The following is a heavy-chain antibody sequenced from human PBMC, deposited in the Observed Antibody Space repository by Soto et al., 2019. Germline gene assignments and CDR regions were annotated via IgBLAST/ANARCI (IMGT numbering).Heavy chain of an antibody. V-gene: IGHV4-31*03. CDR2: IYYSGST. CDR3: ARGRRDYYDSGDWVPSGY. J-gene: IGHJ4*02. CDR1: GGSISSGGYY. D-gene: IGHD3-22*01. Sequence: LSLTCTVSGGSISSGGYYWSWIRQHPGKGLEWIGYIYYSGSTYYNPSLKSRVTISVDTSKNQFSLKLSSVTAADTAVYYCARGRRDYYDSGDWVPSGYWGQGTLVTVSS.